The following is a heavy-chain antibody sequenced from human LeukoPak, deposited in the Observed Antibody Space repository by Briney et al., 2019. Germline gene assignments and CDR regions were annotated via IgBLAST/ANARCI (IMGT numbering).Heavy chain of an antibody. J-gene: IGHJ5*02. Sequence: PGGSLRLSCVGSGFSFNDYWMTWVRQAPGEGLEWVASMKQDGSEIFYLDSVKGGFTISRDNARNSLYLQMNSLRAEDTAVYYCAKGQDNSGYRWFGPWGQGTLVTVSS. V-gene: IGHV3-7*01. CDR2: MKQDGSEI. D-gene: IGHD3-22*01. CDR3: AKGQDNSGYRWFGP. CDR1: GFSFNDYW.